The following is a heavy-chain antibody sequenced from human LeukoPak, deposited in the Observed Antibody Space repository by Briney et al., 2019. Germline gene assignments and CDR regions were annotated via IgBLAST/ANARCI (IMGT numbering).Heavy chain of an antibody. J-gene: IGHJ5*02. CDR2: IYYSGST. V-gene: IGHV4-59*01. Sequence: SETLSLTCTVSGGSFSTFHWSWIRQPPGKGLEWIGSIYYSGSTNYNPSLKSRVTVSVDTSKMQFSLRLSSVIAADTAMYYCARGHTIGAAARWFDPWGRGTLVTVSS. D-gene: IGHD6-13*01. CDR1: GGSFSTFH. CDR3: ARGHTIGAAARWFDP.